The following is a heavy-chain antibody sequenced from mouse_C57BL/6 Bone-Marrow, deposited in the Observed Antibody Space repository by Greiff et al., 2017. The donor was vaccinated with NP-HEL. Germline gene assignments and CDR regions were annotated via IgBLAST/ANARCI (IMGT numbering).Heavy chain of an antibody. J-gene: IGHJ1*03. V-gene: IGHV2-2*01. CDR2: IWSGGST. CDR1: GFSLTSYG. D-gene: IGHD1-1*01. CDR3: ARYYGTYWYFDV. Sequence: VKLMESGPGLVQPSQSLSITCTVSGFSLTSYGVHWVRQSPGKGLEWLGVIWSGGSTDYNAAFISRLSISKDNSKSKVFFKMNSLQADDTAIYYCARYYGTYWYFDVWGTGTTVTVSS.